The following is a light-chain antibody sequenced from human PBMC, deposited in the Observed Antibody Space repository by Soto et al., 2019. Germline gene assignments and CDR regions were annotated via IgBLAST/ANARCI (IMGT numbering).Light chain of an antibody. CDR1: SSDVGGYNY. V-gene: IGLV2-14*01. Sequence: QSALTQPASVSGSPGQSITISCTGTSSDVGGYNYVSWYQQHPGKAPKFIIYDVRNRPSGVSNRFSGSRSGNTASLTISGLQAEDEADYYCSSYPRSSTVIFGGGTKVTVL. CDR2: DVR. J-gene: IGLJ2*01. CDR3: SSYPRSSTVI.